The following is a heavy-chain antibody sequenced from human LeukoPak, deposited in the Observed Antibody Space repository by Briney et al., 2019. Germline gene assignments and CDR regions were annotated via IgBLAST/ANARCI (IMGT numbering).Heavy chain of an antibody. CDR2: INEDGSEA. CDR1: EFTFSSYY. CDR3: ARVGYKWDDDGVDY. Sequence: PGGSLRLSCAGSEFTFSSYYMSWVRQAPGKGLEGVANINEDGSEAGYLDSVKGRFTISRDNAKNSVHLQMNSLRAEDAAVYYCARVGYKWDDDGVDYWGQGTLVTVSS. D-gene: IGHD1-1*01. J-gene: IGHJ4*02. V-gene: IGHV3-7*01.